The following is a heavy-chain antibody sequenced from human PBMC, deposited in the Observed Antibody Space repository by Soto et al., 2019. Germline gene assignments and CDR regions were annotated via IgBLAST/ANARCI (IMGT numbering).Heavy chain of an antibody. D-gene: IGHD4-4*01. CDR1: GLIFGNYA. V-gene: IGHV3-23*01. Sequence: EVQMLESGGGLVQPGGSLRLSCAASGLIFGNYAMTWVRQAPGKGLECVATISGNGDDTFYADSVKGRFTISRNNFKNTVDLQMKSLRDDDTAVYHCAKGGNFSVFDRWGQGTLVTVSS. J-gene: IGHJ5*02. CDR2: ISGNGDDT. CDR3: AKGGNFSVFDR.